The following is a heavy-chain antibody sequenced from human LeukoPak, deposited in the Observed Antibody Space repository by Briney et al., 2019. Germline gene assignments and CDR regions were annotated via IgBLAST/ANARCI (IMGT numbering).Heavy chain of an antibody. CDR1: GFTFSSYA. Sequence: PGGSLRLPCAASGFTFSSYAMSWVRQAPGKGLEWVSAISGSGGSTYYADSVKGRFIISRDNSKNTLYLQMNSLRAEDTAVYYCAKITGCSSTSCYSHWGQGTLVTVSS. CDR2: ISGSGGST. V-gene: IGHV3-23*01. CDR3: AKITGCSSTSCYSH. D-gene: IGHD2-2*01. J-gene: IGHJ4*02.